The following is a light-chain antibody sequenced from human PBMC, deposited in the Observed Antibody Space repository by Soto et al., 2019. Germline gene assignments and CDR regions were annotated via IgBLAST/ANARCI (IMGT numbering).Light chain of an antibody. CDR2: KAS. CDR3: QQYSTYTPRP. CDR1: QSISIW. V-gene: IGKV1-5*03. J-gene: IGKJ1*01. Sequence: DITVTQSPSTLSASVGEGITITCGASQSISIWLAWYQQKPGKAPKILIYKASSLESGVPSRFSGSGSGTEFTLTISSLQPDDFATYYGQQYSTYTPRPFGEGTKVDI.